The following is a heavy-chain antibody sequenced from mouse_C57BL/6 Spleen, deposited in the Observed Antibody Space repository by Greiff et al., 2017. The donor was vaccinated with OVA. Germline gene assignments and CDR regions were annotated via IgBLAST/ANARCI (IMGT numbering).Heavy chain of an antibody. J-gene: IGHJ4*01. V-gene: IGHV1-52*01. D-gene: IGHD1-1*01. CDR2: IDPSDSET. CDR3: ARLVLRSSYAMDY. Sequence: QVQLQQPGAELVRPGSSVKLSCKASGYTFTSYWMHWVKQRPIQGLEWIGNIDPSDSETHYNQKFKDKATLTVDKSSSTAYMQLSSLTSEDSAVYYCARLVLRSSYAMDYWGQGTSVTVSS. CDR1: GYTFTSYW.